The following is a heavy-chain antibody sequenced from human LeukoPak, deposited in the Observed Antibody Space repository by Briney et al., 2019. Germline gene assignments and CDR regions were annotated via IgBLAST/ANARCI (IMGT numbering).Heavy chain of an antibody. V-gene: IGHV1-18*01. CDR2: ISAYNGNT. D-gene: IGHD3-10*01. Sequence: ASVKVSYKASGGTFSSYAISWVRQAPGQGLEWMGWISAYNGNTNYAQKLQGRVTMTTDTSTSTAYMELRSLRSDDTAVYYCARAKITMVRGVIYYYYGMDVWGQGTTVTVSS. CDR1: GGTFSSYA. J-gene: IGHJ6*02. CDR3: ARAKITMVRGVIYYYYGMDV.